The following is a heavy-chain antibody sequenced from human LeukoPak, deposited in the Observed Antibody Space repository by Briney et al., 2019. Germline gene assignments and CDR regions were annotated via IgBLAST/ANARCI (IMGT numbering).Heavy chain of an antibody. Sequence: RPSETPSLTRTVSGGSLSTYYLKWLPQPPREGLEWIGRIYTSGSTNYNASLKSRVTLSLDTSKNQFSLKLTSVTAADTAVYYCARWITTRGTFDIWAQGTMVTVSS. D-gene: IGHD1-1*01. J-gene: IGHJ3*02. V-gene: IGHV4-4*07. CDR1: GGSLSTYY. CDR2: IYTSGST. CDR3: ARWITTRGTFDI.